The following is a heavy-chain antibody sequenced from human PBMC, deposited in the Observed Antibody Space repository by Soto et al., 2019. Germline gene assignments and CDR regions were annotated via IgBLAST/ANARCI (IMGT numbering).Heavy chain of an antibody. V-gene: IGHV3-30-3*01. CDR1: GFTFSSYA. D-gene: IGHD3-9*01. J-gene: IGHJ6*02. CDR3: ARDIFWHYLGWTPPTPRIYGMDV. CDR2: ISYDGSNK. Sequence: QVQLVESGGGVVQPGRSLRLSCAASGFTFSSYAMHWVRQAPGKGLEWVAVISYDGSNKYYADSVKGRFTISRDNSKNTLYLQMNSLRAEDTAVYYCARDIFWHYLGWTPPTPRIYGMDVWGQGTTVTVSS.